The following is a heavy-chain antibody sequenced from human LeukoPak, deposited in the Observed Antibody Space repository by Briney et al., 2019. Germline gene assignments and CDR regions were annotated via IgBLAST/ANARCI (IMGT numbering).Heavy chain of an antibody. V-gene: IGHV3-74*01. CDR3: ARRVDTGMFTELDY. CDR1: GFTLSTYW. CDR2: INSDGSRT. J-gene: IGHJ4*02. D-gene: IGHD5-18*01. Sequence: GGSLRLSCAASGFTLSTYWMHWVRQGPGNGLVWVSCINSDGSRTTYADSVKGRFTISRDNAKNSLYLQMNSLRAEDTAVYYCARRVDTGMFTELDYWGQGTLVTVSS.